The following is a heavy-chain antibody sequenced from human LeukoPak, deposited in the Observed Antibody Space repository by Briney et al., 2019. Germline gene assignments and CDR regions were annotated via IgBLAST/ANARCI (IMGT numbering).Heavy chain of an antibody. CDR2: ISSSSSTI. V-gene: IGHV3-48*02. CDR3: ARVGYYTSGSYSLDY. Sequence: PGGSLRLSCAASGFTFSSYSVNWVRLAPGKGLEWVSYISSSSSTIYYADSVKGRFTISRDNAKNSLYLQMNSLRDEDTAMYYCARVGYYTSGSYSLDYWGQGTLVTVSS. CDR1: GFTFSSYS. D-gene: IGHD3-10*01. J-gene: IGHJ4*02.